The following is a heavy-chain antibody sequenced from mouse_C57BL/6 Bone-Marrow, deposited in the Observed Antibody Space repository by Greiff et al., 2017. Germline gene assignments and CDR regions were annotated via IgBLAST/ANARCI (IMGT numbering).Heavy chain of an antibody. J-gene: IGHJ2*01. V-gene: IGHV7-1*01. D-gene: IGHD2-3*01. CDR2: SRNKANDYTT. CDR1: GFTFSDFY. CDR3: ARDAWGWRYFDY. Sequence: DVKLVESGGGLVQSGRSLRLSCATSGFTFSDFYMEWVRQAPGKGLEWIAASRNKANDYTTEYSASVKGRFIVSRDTSQSILYLQMNALRAEDTAIYYCARDAWGWRYFDYWGQGTTLTVSS.